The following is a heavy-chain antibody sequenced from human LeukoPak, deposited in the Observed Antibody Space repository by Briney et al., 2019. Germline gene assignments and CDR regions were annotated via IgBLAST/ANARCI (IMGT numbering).Heavy chain of an antibody. J-gene: IGHJ3*01. Sequence: PSETLSLTCTVSGGSTSTYYWSWIRQPAGKGLEWIGRIYTSGNTNYNPSLKSRVTMSVDTSRNQFSLKLSSVTAADTAVYYCARLAGTDAFDVWGQGTMVTVSS. V-gene: IGHV4-4*07. CDR3: ARLAGTDAFDV. CDR2: IYTSGNT. CDR1: GGSTSTYY. D-gene: IGHD6-19*01.